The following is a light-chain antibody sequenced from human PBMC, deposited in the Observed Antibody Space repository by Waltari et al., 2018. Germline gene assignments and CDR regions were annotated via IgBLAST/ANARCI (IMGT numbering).Light chain of an antibody. CDR3: TSYTSTSTLVV. Sequence: QSALTQPASVSGSPGQSITISCSGSSSDVGGYNYVAWYQQHPGKAPKLMIYDVTIRPSGVSNLFSGSKSGYTASLTISGLQADDEADYYCTSYTSTSTLVVFGGGTKLTVL. V-gene: IGLV2-14*03. CDR2: DVT. CDR1: SSDVGGYNY. J-gene: IGLJ2*01.